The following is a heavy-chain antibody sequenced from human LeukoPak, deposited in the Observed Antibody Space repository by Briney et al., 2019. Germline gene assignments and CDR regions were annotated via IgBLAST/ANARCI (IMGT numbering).Heavy chain of an antibody. CDR2: IRSTANGYAT. J-gene: IGHJ2*01. D-gene: IGHD3-10*01. CDR1: GFTFSGSA. CDR3: ARITMVRGIIFDFYFDL. V-gene: IGHV3-73*01. Sequence: GGSLRLSCAASGFTFSGSALHWVRQASGKGLEWVGRIRSTANGYATAYAASVKGRFTISRDDSKNTAYLQMDSLKTEDTAVYYCARITMVRGIIFDFYFDLWGRGTLVTVSS.